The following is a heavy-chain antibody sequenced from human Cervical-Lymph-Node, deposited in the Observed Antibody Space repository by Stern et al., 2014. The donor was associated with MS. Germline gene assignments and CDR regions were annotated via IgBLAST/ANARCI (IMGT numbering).Heavy chain of an antibody. V-gene: IGHV1-46*01. D-gene: IGHD2/OR15-2a*01. J-gene: IGHJ6*02. CDR3: ARQNYYNGMDV. Sequence: VQLVESGAEVKKPGASVKVSCTASGYTFTSDYMHWVRQAPGKGLEWMGIIKPSGGRTSYAQKFQCRVTMTRDTSTSTVHMELSSLRSEDTAVYDCARQNYYNGMDVWGQGTTVIVSS. CDR1: GYTFTSDY. CDR2: IKPSGGRT.